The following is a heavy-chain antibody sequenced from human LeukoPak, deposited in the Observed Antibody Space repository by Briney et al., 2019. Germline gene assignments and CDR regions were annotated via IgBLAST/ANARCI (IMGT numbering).Heavy chain of an antibody. CDR3: AGSTVTRLAEYFQH. J-gene: IGHJ1*01. D-gene: IGHD4-17*01. Sequence: GSSVKVSCKASGGTFSSYAISWVRQAPGQGLEWMGGILPIFGTANYAQKFQGRVTITADESTSTAYMELSSLRSEDTAVFYCAGSTVTRLAEYFQHWGQGTLVTVSS. V-gene: IGHV1-69*01. CDR1: GGTFSSYA. CDR2: ILPIFGTA.